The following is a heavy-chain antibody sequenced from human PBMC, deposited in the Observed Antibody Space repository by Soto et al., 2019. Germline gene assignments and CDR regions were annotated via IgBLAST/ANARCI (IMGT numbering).Heavy chain of an antibody. CDR1: GFMFSTTD. V-gene: IGHV3-23*01. CDR2: IEGSGTIT. J-gene: IGHJ5*01. D-gene: IGHD3-10*01. Sequence: PGGSLRLSCEASGFMFSTTDMSWVRQAPGKGLEWVTTIEGSGTITYYADSVRGRFTISRDNSKNTVYLQMDSLTADDTAVYYCVKNSGWFNSWGQGTPVTVSS. CDR3: VKNSGWFNS.